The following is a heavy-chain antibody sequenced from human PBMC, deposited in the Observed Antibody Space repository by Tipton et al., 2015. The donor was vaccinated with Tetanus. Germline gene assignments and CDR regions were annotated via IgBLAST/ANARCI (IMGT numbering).Heavy chain of an antibody. Sequence: TLSLTCAVSGGSISSSNWWSWVRQPPGKGLEWIGEIYHSGSTNYNPSLKSRVTISVDKSKNQFSLKLSSVTAADTAVYYCASLGSTVTTRRGLPGDYYYYYGMYVWGQGATVTVSS. CDR1: GGSISSSNW. CDR3: ASLGSTVTTRRGLPGDYYYYYGMYV. J-gene: IGHJ6*02. V-gene: IGHV4-4*02. CDR2: IYHSGST. D-gene: IGHD4-17*01.